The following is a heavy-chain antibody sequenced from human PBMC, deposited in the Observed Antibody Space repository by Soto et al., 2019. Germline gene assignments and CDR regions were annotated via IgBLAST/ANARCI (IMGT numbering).Heavy chain of an antibody. D-gene: IGHD2-8*02. V-gene: IGHV4-34*01. CDR2: INHSGST. CDR3: ARDKITGLFDY. J-gene: IGHJ4*02. Sequence: PSETLSLTCAVSGGSLSNGGYSWSWIRQPPGTGLEWIGEINHSGSTNYNPSLKSRVTISVDTSKNQFSLKLTSVTAADTAVYYCARDKITGLFDYWGQGTLVTVSS. CDR1: GGSLSNGGYS.